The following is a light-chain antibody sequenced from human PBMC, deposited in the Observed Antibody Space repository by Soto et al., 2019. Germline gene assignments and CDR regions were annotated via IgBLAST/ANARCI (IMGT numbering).Light chain of an antibody. V-gene: IGLV2-14*03. Sequence: QSVLTQPVSVSGVPGQSITISCTGNSRDVGGYNYVSWYQQHPGKAPKLMIYDVSDRPSGVSNRFSASKSGNTASLTISGLQAEDEADYYCCSYTSSSTPWVFGTGTKVTVL. CDR1: SRDVGGYNY. CDR2: DVS. J-gene: IGLJ1*01. CDR3: CSYTSSSTPWV.